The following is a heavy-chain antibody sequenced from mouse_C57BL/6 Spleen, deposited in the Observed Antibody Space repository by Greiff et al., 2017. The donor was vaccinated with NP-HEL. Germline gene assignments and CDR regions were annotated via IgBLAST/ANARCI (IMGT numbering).Heavy chain of an antibody. CDR2: IDPSDSET. J-gene: IGHJ4*01. CDR3: ARSHYGSTYAMDY. Sequence: QVQLLQPGAELVRPGSSVKLSCKASGYTFTSYWMHWVKQRPIKGLEWIGNIDPSDSETHYNQKFKDKATLTVDKSSSTAYMQISSLTSEDSAVYYCARSHYGSTYAMDYWGQGTSVTVSS. D-gene: IGHD1-1*01. V-gene: IGHV1-52*01. CDR1: GYTFTSYW.